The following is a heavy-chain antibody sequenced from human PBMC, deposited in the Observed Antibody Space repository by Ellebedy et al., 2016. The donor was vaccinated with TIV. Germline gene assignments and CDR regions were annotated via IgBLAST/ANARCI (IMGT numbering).Heavy chain of an antibody. CDR3: ARDWYSGTYAANWFDP. Sequence: ASVKVSXXASGYTFTGYYMHWVRQAPGQGLEWMGWINPNSGGKNYAQKFQGRVTMTRDTSISTGYMELSRLRSDDTAVYYCARDWYSGTYAANWFDPWGQGTLVTVSS. D-gene: IGHD1-26*01. CDR2: INPNSGGK. J-gene: IGHJ5*02. CDR1: GYTFTGYY. V-gene: IGHV1-2*02.